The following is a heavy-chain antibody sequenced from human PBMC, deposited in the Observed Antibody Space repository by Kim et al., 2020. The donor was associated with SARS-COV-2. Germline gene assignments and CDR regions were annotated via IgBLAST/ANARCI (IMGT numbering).Heavy chain of an antibody. CDR3: TTVFFPERGN. CDR2: TT. D-gene: IGHD1-1*01. V-gene: IGHV3-15*01. J-gene: IGHJ4*02. Sequence: TTDYAAPVKGRFTISRDDSKNTLYLQMNSLKTEDTAVYYCTTVFFPERGNWGQGTLVTVSS.